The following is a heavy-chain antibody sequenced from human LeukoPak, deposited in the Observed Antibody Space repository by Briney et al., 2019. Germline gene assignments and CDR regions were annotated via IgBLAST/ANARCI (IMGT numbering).Heavy chain of an antibody. V-gene: IGHV1-69*13. CDR1: GYTFTGYY. D-gene: IGHD3-10*01. J-gene: IGHJ6*03. CDR2: IIPFFGTA. Sequence: GASVKVSCKASGYTFTGYYMHWVRQAPGQGLEWMGGIIPFFGTANYAQKFQGRVTITADESTNTAYMELSSLRSEDTAVYYCARLDYFGSGLYYYMDAWGKGTTVTISS. CDR3: ARLDYFGSGLYYYMDA.